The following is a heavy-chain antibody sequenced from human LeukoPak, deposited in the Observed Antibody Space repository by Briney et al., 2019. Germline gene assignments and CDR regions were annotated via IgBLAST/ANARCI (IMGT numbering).Heavy chain of an antibody. J-gene: IGHJ5*02. CDR3: ARGYCPTPTCYSDNWFDP. CDR1: GGTLSSYA. Sequence: VASVKVSCKASGGTLSSYAINWVRQAPGQGLEWMGWMNPNSGTTGYAQKFQGRVTMTRDTSTSTAYMELSSLRSEDTAVYYCARGYCPTPTCYSDNWFDPWGQGTLVTVSS. CDR2: MNPNSGTT. D-gene: IGHD2-2*01. V-gene: IGHV1-8*02.